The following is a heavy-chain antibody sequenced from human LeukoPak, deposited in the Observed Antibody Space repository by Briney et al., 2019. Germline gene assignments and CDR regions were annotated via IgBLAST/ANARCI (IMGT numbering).Heavy chain of an antibody. Sequence: GGSLRLSCAASGFTFSSYAMSWVRQAPGKGLEWVSAISGSGGSTYYADSVKGRFAISRDNSKNTLYLQMNSLRAEDTAVYYCARDQRDFWSWPGSYLDYWGQGTLVTVSS. CDR3: ARDQRDFWSWPGSYLDY. D-gene: IGHD3-3*01. V-gene: IGHV3-23*01. CDR2: ISGSGGST. CDR1: GFTFSSYA. J-gene: IGHJ4*02.